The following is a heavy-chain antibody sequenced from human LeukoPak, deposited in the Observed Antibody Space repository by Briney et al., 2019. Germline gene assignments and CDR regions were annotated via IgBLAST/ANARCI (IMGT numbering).Heavy chain of an antibody. CDR3: ARDGGDSRFWYFDL. V-gene: IGHV3-30*04. J-gene: IGHJ2*01. Sequence: PGGSLRLSCAASGVTFSNLAMHWVRQAPGKGLEWVAVISHHGSDQFYADSVKGRFTISRDNSKNTLFLQMNSLGAEDTAVYYCARDGGDSRFWYFDLWGRGTLVTVSS. D-gene: IGHD3-22*01. CDR2: ISHHGSDQ. CDR1: GVTFSNLA.